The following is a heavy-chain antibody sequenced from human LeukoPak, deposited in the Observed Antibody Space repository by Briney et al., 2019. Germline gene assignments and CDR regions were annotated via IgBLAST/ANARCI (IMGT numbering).Heavy chain of an antibody. D-gene: IGHD2-8*01. J-gene: IGHJ4*02. CDR1: GFTFSTYA. V-gene: IGHV3-21*01. Sequence: PGGSLRLSCAASGFTFSTYAMSWVRQAPGKGLEWVSSISSSSTYKYYADSVRGRFTISRDNAKDSLFLQVNSLRAEDTAVYYCARGLMVYASPGIYYFDYWGQGTLVTVSS. CDR3: ARGLMVYASPGIYYFDY. CDR2: ISSSSTYK.